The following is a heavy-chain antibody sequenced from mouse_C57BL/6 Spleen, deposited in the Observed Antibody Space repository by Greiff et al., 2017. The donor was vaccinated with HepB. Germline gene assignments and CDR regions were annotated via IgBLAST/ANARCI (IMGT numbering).Heavy chain of an antibody. J-gene: IGHJ4*01. D-gene: IGHD2-5*01. V-gene: IGHV1-39*01. CDR2: INPNYGTT. CDR1: GYSFTDYN. Sequence: LQESGPELVKPGASVKISCKASGYSFTDYNMNWVKQSNGKSLAWIGVINPNYGTTSYNQKFKGKATLTVDQSSSTAYMQLNSLTSEYSEVYYCARWSYYSNPYYAMDYWGQGTSVTVSS. CDR3: ARWSYYSNPYYAMDY.